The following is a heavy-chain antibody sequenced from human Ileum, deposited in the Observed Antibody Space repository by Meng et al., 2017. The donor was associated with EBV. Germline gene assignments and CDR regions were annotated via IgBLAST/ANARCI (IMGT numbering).Heavy chain of an antibody. CDR3: ARGYGSGRDYFDY. D-gene: IGHD3-10*01. V-gene: IGHV4-4*02. J-gene: IGHJ4*02. Sequence: VSGPGLVKPSGTLSLTCPVLGGSISSSNWWNWVRQPPGKGLEWIGEIYYSGSTIYNPSLKSRVTISVDKSKNLFSLKLSSVTAADTAVYYCARGYGSGRDYFDYWGQGTLVTVSS. CDR2: IYYSGST. CDR1: GGSISSSNW.